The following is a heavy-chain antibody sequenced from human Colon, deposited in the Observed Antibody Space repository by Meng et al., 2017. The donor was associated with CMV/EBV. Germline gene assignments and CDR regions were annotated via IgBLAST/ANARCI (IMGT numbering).Heavy chain of an antibody. V-gene: IGHV3-7*01. J-gene: IGHJ4*02. CDR3: ARDDGDY. Sequence: SIRLSCAASGITFSGSWMRWVRQAAGKGLEWVASIDQDGSAAFYGDSVKGRFTISRDNARNSVYLQMNSLRAEDTALYYCARDDGDYTGQGTLVTVSS. CDR2: IDQDGSAA. CDR1: GITFSGSW. D-gene: IGHD5-24*01.